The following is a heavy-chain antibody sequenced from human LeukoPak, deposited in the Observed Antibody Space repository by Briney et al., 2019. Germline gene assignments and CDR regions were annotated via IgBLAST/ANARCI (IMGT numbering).Heavy chain of an antibody. D-gene: IGHD3-3*01. CDR3: AQAEKRESGHRFQH. J-gene: IGHJ1*01. CDR2: ISGTGGSA. V-gene: IGHV3-23*01. CDR1: GFTFSSYS. Sequence: GGSLRLSCAASGFTFSSYSMNWVRQGPGEGLEWVSAISGTGGSAYYADSVKGRFTISRDNSKNTLYLEMNSLRADDTAVYYCAQAEKRESGHRFQHWGQGILVTVSS.